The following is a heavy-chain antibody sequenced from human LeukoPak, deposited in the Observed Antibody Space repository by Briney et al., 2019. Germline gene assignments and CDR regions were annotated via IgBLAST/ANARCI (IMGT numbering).Heavy chain of an antibody. D-gene: IGHD1-26*01. CDR2: INQDGSEK. CDR3: ASGAGWESGY. J-gene: IGHJ4*02. Sequence: PGGSLRLSCAVSGSTSSRNFMSWVRQTPEKGLEWVANINQDGSEKNYVDSVKGRFTISRDNAKNSLFLQVNSLRAEDTAIYYCASGAGWESGYWGQGTLVTVSS. CDR1: GSTSSRNF. V-gene: IGHV3-7*01.